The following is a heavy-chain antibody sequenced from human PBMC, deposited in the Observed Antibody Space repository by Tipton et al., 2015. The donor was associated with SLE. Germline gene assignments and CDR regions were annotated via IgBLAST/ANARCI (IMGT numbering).Heavy chain of an antibody. CDR1: GFPFSSFT. D-gene: IGHD5-12*01. J-gene: IGHJ6*02. CDR2: ISYDGSNK. Sequence: SLRLSCAASGFPFSSFTVHWVRQAQGKGLDWVAVISYDGSNKYYADSVKGRFTISRDNSKNTLYLQVSSLRPEDTAVYYCARALRYSLDVWGQGTTVTVSS. CDR3: ARALRYSLDV. V-gene: IGHV3-30*04.